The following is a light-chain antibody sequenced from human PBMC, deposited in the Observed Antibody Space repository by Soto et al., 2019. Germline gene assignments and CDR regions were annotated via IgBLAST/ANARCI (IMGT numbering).Light chain of an antibody. Sequence: DIPMTQSPSTLSASVGDRVTITCRASQSISSWLAWYQQKPGKAPKPLIYAASSLESGVTSRFSGSGSGTEFTLTISSLQPDDCATYYCQQYNSYWTFGQGTKVEIK. CDR3: QQYNSYWT. CDR2: AAS. V-gene: IGKV1-5*03. J-gene: IGKJ1*01. CDR1: QSISSW.